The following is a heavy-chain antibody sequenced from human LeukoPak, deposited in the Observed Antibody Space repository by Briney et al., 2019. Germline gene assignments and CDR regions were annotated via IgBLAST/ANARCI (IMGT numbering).Heavy chain of an antibody. CDR2: IYHSGST. D-gene: IGHD3-10*01. CDR1: GYSISSGYY. V-gene: IGHV4-38-2*02. Sequence: SETLSLTCAVSGYSISSGYYWGWIRQPPEKGLEWIGSIYHSGSTYYNPSLKSRVTISVDTSKNQFSLKLSSVTAADTAVYYCARDIGSGSDYWGQGTLVTVSS. J-gene: IGHJ4*02. CDR3: ARDIGSGSDY.